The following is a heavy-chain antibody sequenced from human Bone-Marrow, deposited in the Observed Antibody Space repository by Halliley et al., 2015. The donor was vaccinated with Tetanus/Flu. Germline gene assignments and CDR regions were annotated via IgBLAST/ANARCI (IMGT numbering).Heavy chain of an antibody. CDR2: MNGYNGDT. J-gene: IGHJ5*02. CDR3: ARVGSGWYNNWFDP. D-gene: IGHD6-19*01. V-gene: IGHV1-18*01. Sequence: GWMNGYNGDTRYAQKFQGRVTVTIDTSTSTAYTELRSLRSDDTAIYYCARVGSGWYNNWFDPWGQGTLVTVSS.